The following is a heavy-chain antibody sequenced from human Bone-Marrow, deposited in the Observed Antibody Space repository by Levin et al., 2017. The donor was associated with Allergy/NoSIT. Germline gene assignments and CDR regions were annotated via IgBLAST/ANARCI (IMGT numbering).Heavy chain of an antibody. CDR3: AKDRSRSSSLFDY. V-gene: IGHV3-23*01. CDR1: GFTFSSYA. Sequence: GESLKISCAASGFTFSSYAMSWVRQAPGKGLEWVSAISGSGGSTYYADSVKGRFTISRDNSKNTLYLQMNSLRAEDTAVYYCAKDRSRSSSLFDYWGQGTLVTVSS. J-gene: IGHJ4*02. D-gene: IGHD6-13*01. CDR2: ISGSGGST.